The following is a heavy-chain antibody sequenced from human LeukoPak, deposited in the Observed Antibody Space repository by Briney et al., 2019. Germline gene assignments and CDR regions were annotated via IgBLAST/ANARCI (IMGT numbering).Heavy chain of an antibody. CDR2: VFNNGGT. Sequence: SETLSLTCTVSGGSIGSYHWNWIRRPSGKGLEWIGIVFNNGGTKHNPSLKSRVAISVDTSKNQFALKLTSVTAADTAVYYCVASYGGYVLDYWGQGALVIVSS. D-gene: IGHD5-12*01. CDR1: GGSIGSYH. V-gene: IGHV4-59*01. CDR3: VASYGGYVLDY. J-gene: IGHJ4*02.